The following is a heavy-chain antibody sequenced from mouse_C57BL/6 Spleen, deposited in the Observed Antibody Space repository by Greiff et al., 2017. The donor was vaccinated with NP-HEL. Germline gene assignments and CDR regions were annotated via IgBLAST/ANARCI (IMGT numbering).Heavy chain of an antibody. CDR3: TRRLEPRSYFDY. CDR2: IDPETGGT. CDR1: GYTFTDYE. Sequence: QVQLQQSGAELVRPGASVTLSCKASGYTFTDYEMHWVKQTPVHGLEWIGAIDPETGGTAYNQKFKGKAILTADKSSSTAYMELRSLTSEDSAVYYCTRRLEPRSYFDYWGQGTTLTVSS. V-gene: IGHV1-15*01. J-gene: IGHJ2*01. D-gene: IGHD2-4*01.